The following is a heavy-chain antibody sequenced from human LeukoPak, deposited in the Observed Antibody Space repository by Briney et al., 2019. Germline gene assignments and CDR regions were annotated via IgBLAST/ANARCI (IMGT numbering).Heavy chain of an antibody. V-gene: IGHV3-23*01. Sequence: GGPLRLSCAASGLTFRSYGMSWVRQAPGKGLEWVSSLSGSGGSTYYADSVKGRFTISRDNSKNTLFLHMNSLRAEDTAVYYCAKALGGYDFDYWGQGTLVTVSS. D-gene: IGHD3-16*01. J-gene: IGHJ4*02. CDR1: GLTFRSYG. CDR3: AKALGGYDFDY. CDR2: LSGSGGST.